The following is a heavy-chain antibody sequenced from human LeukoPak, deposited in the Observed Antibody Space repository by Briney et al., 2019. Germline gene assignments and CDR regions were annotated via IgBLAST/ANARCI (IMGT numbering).Heavy chain of an antibody. CDR1: GVSIGSGGYS. V-gene: IGHV4-31*03. Sequence: SETLSLTCTVSGVSIGSGGYSWSWIRQHPGKGLEWIGYIHYSGSAYYNPSPKSRLNISADTSKNQFSLKLSSVTAADTAVYYRARAVVAFGGVTDYWGQGTLVTVSS. J-gene: IGHJ4*02. CDR3: ARAVVAFGGVTDY. CDR2: IHYSGSA. D-gene: IGHD3-16*01.